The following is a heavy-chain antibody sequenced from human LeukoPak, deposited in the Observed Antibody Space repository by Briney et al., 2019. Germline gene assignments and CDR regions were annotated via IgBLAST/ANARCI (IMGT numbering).Heavy chain of an antibody. Sequence: GGSLRLSCAASGFTFSSYEMNWVRQAPGKGLEWVSYISSSGSSIYYADSVKGRFTISRDNAKNSLYLQMNSLRAEDTAVYYCARIVYSSSWSRYYYYYYMDVWGKGTTVTVSS. D-gene: IGHD6-13*01. V-gene: IGHV3-48*03. CDR3: ARIVYSSSWSRYYYYYYMDV. CDR2: ISSSGSSI. CDR1: GFTFSSYE. J-gene: IGHJ6*03.